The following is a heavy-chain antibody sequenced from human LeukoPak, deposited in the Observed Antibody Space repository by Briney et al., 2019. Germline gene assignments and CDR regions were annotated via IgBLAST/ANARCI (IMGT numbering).Heavy chain of an antibody. V-gene: IGHV1-2*02. CDR1: GYTFTGYY. CDR2: INPNSGGT. CDR3: ARVPGGSYGWFDP. J-gene: IGHJ5*02. Sequence: GASVKVSCKASGYTFTGYYMHWVRQAPRQGLEWMGWINPNSGGTNYAQKFQGRVTMTRDTSISTAYMELSRLRSDDTAVYYCARVPGGSYGWFDPWGQGTLVTVSS. D-gene: IGHD1-26*01.